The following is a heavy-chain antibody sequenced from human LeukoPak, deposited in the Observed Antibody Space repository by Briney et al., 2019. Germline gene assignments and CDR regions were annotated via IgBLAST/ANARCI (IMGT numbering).Heavy chain of an antibody. CDR1: GGTFSSYA. Sequence: SVTVSCKASGGTFSSYAISWVRQASGQGLEWMGGIIPIFGTANYAQKFQGRVTITADESTSTAYMELSSLRSEDTAVYYCARAHYYDSSGTDYWGQGTLVTVSS. CDR3: ARAHYYDSSGTDY. D-gene: IGHD3-22*01. V-gene: IGHV1-69*13. CDR2: IIPIFGTA. J-gene: IGHJ4*02.